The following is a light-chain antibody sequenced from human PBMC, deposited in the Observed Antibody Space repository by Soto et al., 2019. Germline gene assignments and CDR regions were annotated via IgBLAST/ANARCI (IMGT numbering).Light chain of an antibody. V-gene: IGLV1-51*01. Sequence: VSTEPRAGTACTAQRVPIYCTRSSSNIGNNYVSWFQQLPGTAPKLLIYDNDKRPSGIPDRFFGSKSGTSATLGITGLQTCDEDKYYCGTWDTRHSAVVLGGGTKVTVL. CDR1: SSNIGNNY. J-gene: IGLJ3*02. CDR3: GTWDTRHSAVV. CDR2: DND.